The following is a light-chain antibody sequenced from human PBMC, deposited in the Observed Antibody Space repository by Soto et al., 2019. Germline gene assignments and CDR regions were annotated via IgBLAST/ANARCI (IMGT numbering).Light chain of an antibody. CDR3: LHYGTAQWT. Sequence: EILMTQSPATLSVSPGERVTLSCRASQSVSSDLAWYQQKPGQAPRLLIYGASTRATGIPARFSGGGSGTDFIFNISSLEPEDFAMYYCLHYGTAQWTFGQGTKVDIK. CDR2: GAS. CDR1: QSVSSD. J-gene: IGKJ1*01. V-gene: IGKV3-15*01.